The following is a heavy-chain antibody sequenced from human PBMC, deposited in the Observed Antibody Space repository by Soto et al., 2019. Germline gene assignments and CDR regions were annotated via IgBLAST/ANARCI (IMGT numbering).Heavy chain of an antibody. D-gene: IGHD3-10*01. CDR1: GFIFSSFG. Sequence: PXVSLGLFCAGSGFIFSSFGIHWVRQAPGKGLEWVAVISYNGRNTYYGDSVKGRLSISRDNSKNTVYLQMNSLRPEDTAVYYCQKDHSYGSGPFDSWGQGTLVTVSS. V-gene: IGHV3-30*18. CDR2: ISYNGRNT. J-gene: IGHJ4*02. CDR3: QKDHSYGSGPFDS.